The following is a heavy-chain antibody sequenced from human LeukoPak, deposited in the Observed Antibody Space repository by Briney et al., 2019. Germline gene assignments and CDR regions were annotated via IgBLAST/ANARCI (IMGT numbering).Heavy chain of an antibody. J-gene: IGHJ4*02. CDR1: GFTFSIYS. Sequence: GGSLRLSCAASGFTFSIYSMDWVCQAPGKGLEWVSSIISSGSYIYYADSVKGRFTISRDNAKNSLYLQMNSLRAEDTAVYYCATGYYYDSSLDYWGQGTLVTVSS. CDR2: IISSGSYI. V-gene: IGHV3-21*04. D-gene: IGHD3-22*01. CDR3: ATGYYYDSSLDY.